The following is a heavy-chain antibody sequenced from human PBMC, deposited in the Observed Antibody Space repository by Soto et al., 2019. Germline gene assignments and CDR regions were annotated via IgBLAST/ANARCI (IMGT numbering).Heavy chain of an antibody. V-gene: IGHV1-18*01. CDR1: GYTFTSYG. Sequence: ASVKVSCKASGYTFTSYGISWVRQAPGQGLEWMGWISAYNGNTNYAQKLQGRVTMTTDTSTSTAYMELRSLRSDDTAVYYCARVVRGVMTHLQAYYYGMDVWGQGTTVTVSS. J-gene: IGHJ6*02. CDR3: ARVVRGVMTHLQAYYYGMDV. CDR2: ISAYNGNT. D-gene: IGHD3-10*02.